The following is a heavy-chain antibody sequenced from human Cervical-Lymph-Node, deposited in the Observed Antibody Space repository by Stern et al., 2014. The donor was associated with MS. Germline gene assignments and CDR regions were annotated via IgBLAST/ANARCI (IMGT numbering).Heavy chain of an antibody. J-gene: IGHJ4*02. CDR2: MNPNNSNA. CDR1: GYIFTSYD. CDR3: ASASGVTTTVY. D-gene: IGHD4-17*01. Sequence: EQLVQSGAEVRKPGASVKVSCKASGYIFTSYDINWVRQASGHGLEWMGWMNPNNSNANYAQKFQGRVTMTRDISISTACMELSSLTSEDTAVYYCASASGVTTTVYWGQGTLITVSS. V-gene: IGHV1-8*02.